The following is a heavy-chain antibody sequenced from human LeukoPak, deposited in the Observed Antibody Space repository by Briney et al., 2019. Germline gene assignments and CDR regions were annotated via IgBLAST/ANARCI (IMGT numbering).Heavy chain of an antibody. CDR3: ARGDYRSMVRGVIDYYFDY. D-gene: IGHD3-10*01. V-gene: IGHV4-34*01. Sequence: SETLSLTCAVYGGSFSGYYWSWIRQPPGKGLEWIGEINHSGSTNYNPSLKSRVTISVDTSKNQFSLKLSSVTAAGTAVYYCARGDYRSMVRGVIDYYFDYWGQGTLVTVSS. CDR1: GGSFSGYY. J-gene: IGHJ4*02. CDR2: INHSGST.